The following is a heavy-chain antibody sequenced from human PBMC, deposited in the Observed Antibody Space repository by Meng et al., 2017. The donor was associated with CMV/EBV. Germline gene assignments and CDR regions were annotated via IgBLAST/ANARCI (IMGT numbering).Heavy chain of an antibody. D-gene: IGHD4-17*01. CDR3: ARDSSRWVTKYYFDY. Sequence: HLPLQESGPGMVKSSETLSITCTVSGGSISSSSYYWGWLRQPPGKGLEWIGSIYYSGSTYYNPSLKSRVTISVDTSKNQFSLKLSSVTAADTAVYYCARDSSRWVTKYYFDYWGQGTLVTVSS. CDR2: IYYSGST. CDR1: GGSISSSSYY. V-gene: IGHV4-39*07. J-gene: IGHJ4*02.